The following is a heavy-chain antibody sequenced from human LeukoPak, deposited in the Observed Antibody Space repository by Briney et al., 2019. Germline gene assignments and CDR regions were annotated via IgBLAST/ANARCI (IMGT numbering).Heavy chain of an antibody. CDR1: GFTFTYYA. V-gene: IGHV3-23*01. Sequence: GGSLRLSCAASGFTFTYYAMSWVRQAPGKGLEWVSVINRSGGSIHYADSVKGRVTISRDNSKNTLYLQMNSLRADDTAVYYCAKSGTFLEWLLADYFDYWGQGIVVTVSS. CDR2: INRSGGSI. CDR3: AKSGTFLEWLLADYFDY. J-gene: IGHJ4*02. D-gene: IGHD3-3*01.